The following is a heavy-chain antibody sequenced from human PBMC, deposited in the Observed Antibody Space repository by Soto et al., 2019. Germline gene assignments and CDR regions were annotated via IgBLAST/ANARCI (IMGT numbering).Heavy chain of an antibody. J-gene: IGHJ6*03. Sequence: QVQLVQSGAEVKKPGASVKVSCKASGYTFTAYAMHWVRQAPGQRPEWMGWINAGNGNTKYSQKFQGRVSITRDTSASTAYVELTSLRAEDTAVYYCARGIYYFGSGTDNYYYYYYMDVWAKGPRSPSP. D-gene: IGHD3-10*01. V-gene: IGHV1-3*01. CDR3: ARGIYYFGSGTDNYYYYYYMDV. CDR2: INAGNGNT. CDR1: GYTFTAYA.